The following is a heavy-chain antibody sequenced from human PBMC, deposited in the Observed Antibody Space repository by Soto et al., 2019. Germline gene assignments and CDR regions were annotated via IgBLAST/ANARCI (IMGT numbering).Heavy chain of an antibody. V-gene: IGHV3-30-3*01. J-gene: IGHJ4*02. CDR1: GFTFSSYA. CDR3: ARAHGYAKYYFDY. CDR2: ISYDGSNK. D-gene: IGHD5-12*01. Sequence: GGSLRLSCAASGFTFSSYAMHWVRQAPGKGLEWVAVISYDGSNKYYADSVKGRFTISRDNSKNTLYLQMNSLRAEDTAVYYYARAHGYAKYYFDYWGQGTLVTVSS.